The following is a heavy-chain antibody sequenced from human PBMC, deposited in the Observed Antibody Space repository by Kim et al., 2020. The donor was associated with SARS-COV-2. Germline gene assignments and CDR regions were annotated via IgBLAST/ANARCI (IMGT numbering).Heavy chain of an antibody. D-gene: IGHD4-17*01. CDR1: GGSISSSSYY. J-gene: IGHJ4*02. V-gene: IGHV4-39*01. CDR2: IYYSGST. Sequence: SETLSLTCTVSGGSISSSSYYWGWIRQPPGKGLEWIGSIYYSGSTYYNPSLKSRVTISVDTSKNQFSLKLSSVTAADTAVYYCARQGTVTPYDYWGQGTLVTVSS. CDR3: ARQGTVTPYDY.